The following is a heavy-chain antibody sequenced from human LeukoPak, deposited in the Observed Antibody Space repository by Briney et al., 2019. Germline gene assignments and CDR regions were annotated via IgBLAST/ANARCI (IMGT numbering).Heavy chain of an antibody. CDR2: ISDSGGKT. CDR1: GFTFSRHD. CDR3: AKWTATDYSYH. J-gene: IGHJ4*02. Sequence: GGSLRLSCAASGFTFSRHDMSWVRQAPGKGLEWVSGISDSGGKTYYADSVKGRFTISRDNSKNTLYLQLNSQRAEDTAIYYCAKWTATDYSYHWGQGGLVIVSS. V-gene: IGHV3-23*01. D-gene: IGHD4-11*01.